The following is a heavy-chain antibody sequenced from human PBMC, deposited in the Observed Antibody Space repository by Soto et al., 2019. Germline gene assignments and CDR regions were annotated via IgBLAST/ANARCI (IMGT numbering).Heavy chain of an antibody. V-gene: IGHV1-18*01. J-gene: IGHJ3*02. CDR2: ISAYNGNT. CDR3: ARDPGRDGYNFISPGDAFYI. Sequence: QVQLVQSGAEVKKPGASVKVSCKASGYTFTSYGISWVRQAPGQGLEWMGWISAYNGNTNYAQKLQGRVTMTTDTSTSTAYMELSSLISDDTAVYYCARDPGRDGYNFISPGDAFYIWGQGTMVTVSS. CDR1: GYTFTSYG. D-gene: IGHD5-12*01.